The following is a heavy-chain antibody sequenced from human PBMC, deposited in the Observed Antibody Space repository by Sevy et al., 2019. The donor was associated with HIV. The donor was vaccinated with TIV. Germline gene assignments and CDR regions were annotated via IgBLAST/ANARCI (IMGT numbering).Heavy chain of an antibody. CDR2: IYWDGDT. D-gene: IGHD3-9*01. Sequence: SGPTLVRPTQTLTLTCNFSGFSFSSSGVGVGWIRQPPGKALEWLAMIYWDGDTRYNPSLRSRLTITKDTSKDQVVLTMADMDPVDTGTYYCAHRRSKGITITEFDYWGQGALVTVSS. J-gene: IGHJ4*02. CDR3: AHRRSKGITITEFDY. V-gene: IGHV2-5*02. CDR1: GFSFSSSGVG.